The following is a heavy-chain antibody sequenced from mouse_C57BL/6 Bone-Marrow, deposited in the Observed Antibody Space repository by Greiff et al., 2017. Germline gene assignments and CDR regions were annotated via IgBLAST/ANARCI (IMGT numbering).Heavy chain of an antibody. CDR2: INPNNGGT. Sequence: VQLKESGPELVKPGASVKIPCKASGYTFTDYNMDWVKQSHGKSLEWIGDINPNNGGTIYNQKFKGKATLTVDKSSSTAYMELRSLTSEDTAVYYCARGDGSSYWYFDVWGTGTTVTVSS. J-gene: IGHJ1*03. V-gene: IGHV1-18*01. CDR3: ARGDGSSYWYFDV. CDR1: GYTFTDYN. D-gene: IGHD1-1*01.